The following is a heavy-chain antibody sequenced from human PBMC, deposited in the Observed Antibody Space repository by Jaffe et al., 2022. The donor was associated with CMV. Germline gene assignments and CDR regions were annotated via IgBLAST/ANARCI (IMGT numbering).Heavy chain of an antibody. CDR1: GGSISSYY. CDR2: IYYSGST. CDR3: ARDARITIFGVGRYYYYYYMDV. V-gene: IGHV4-59*01. D-gene: IGHD3-3*01. Sequence: QVQLQESGPGLVKPSETLSLTCTVSGGSISSYYWSWIRQPPGKGLEWIGYIYYSGSTNYNPSLKSRVTISVDTSKNQFSLKLSSVTAADTAVYYCARDARITIFGVGRYYYYYYMDVWGKGTTVTVSS. J-gene: IGHJ6*03.